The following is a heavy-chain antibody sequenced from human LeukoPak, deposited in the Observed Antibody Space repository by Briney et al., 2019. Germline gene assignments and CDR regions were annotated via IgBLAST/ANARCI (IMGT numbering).Heavy chain of an antibody. V-gene: IGHV3-48*02. CDR1: GFTFSSFS. J-gene: IGHJ2*01. CDR3: ARDKGPYWYFDL. CDR2: ISSSSSMK. Sequence: GGSLRLSCAASGFTFSSFSMNWVRQAPGKGLEWVSYISSSSSMKYYAGSVKGRFTISRDNAKNSLYLQMNSLRDEDTAVYYCARDKGPYWYFDLWGRGTLVTVSS.